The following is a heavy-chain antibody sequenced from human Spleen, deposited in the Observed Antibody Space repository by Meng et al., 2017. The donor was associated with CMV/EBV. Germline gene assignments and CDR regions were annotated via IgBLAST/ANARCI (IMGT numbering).Heavy chain of an antibody. J-gene: IGHJ4*02. V-gene: IGHV1-2*02. D-gene: IGHD5-18*01. CDR1: GYTFTAHY. Sequence: ASVKVSCKASGYTFTAHYLHWVRQAPGQGLEWMGWINPNSGGTNYAQKFQGRATMTRDTSISTGYMELSRLRSADTAMYYCARDRGGFSYGLDYWGQGMLVTV. CDR2: INPNSGGT. CDR3: ARDRGGFSYGLDY.